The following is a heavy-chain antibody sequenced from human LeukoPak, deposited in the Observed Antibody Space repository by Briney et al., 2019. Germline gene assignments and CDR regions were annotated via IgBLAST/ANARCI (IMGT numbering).Heavy chain of an antibody. Sequence: GGSLRLSCAASGFTFSSYWMSWVRQAPGKGLEWVANIKQDGSEKYYVDSVKGRFTISRDNAKSSLYLQMNSLRAEDTAVYYCAREPYSGSYFGYYYYMDVWGKGTTVTVSS. CDR3: AREPYSGSYFGYYYYMDV. CDR2: IKQDGSEK. CDR1: GFTFSSYW. V-gene: IGHV3-7*01. J-gene: IGHJ6*03. D-gene: IGHD1-26*01.